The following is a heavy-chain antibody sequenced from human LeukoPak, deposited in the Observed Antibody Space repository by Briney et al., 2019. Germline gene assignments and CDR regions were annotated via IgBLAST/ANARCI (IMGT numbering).Heavy chain of an antibody. J-gene: IGHJ5*02. V-gene: IGHV3-23*01. D-gene: IGHD1-26*01. CDR1: GFTFTNYW. CDR2: ISGSGGST. CDR3: AKTSGWELLDWFDP. Sequence: GGSLRLSCTASGFTFTNYWMSWVRQAPGKGLEWVSAISGSGGSTYYADSVKGRFTISRDNSKNTLYLQMNSLRAEDTAVYYCAKTSGWELLDWFDPWGQGTLVTVSS.